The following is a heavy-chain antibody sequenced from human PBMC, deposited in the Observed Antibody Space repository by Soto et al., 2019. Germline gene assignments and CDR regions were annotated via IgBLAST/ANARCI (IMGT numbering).Heavy chain of an antibody. CDR1: GGSMNNYN. CDR2: ISHTGTT. D-gene: IGHD3-10*01. CDR3: ARPTGPYVVSGSLLH. J-gene: IGHJ4*02. Sequence: SETLSLTCTVSGGSMNNYNWNWIRQPPGKGLEWIAYISHTGTTNYNPSLRSRVTISVDTPKNQFSLKLSSVTAADTAVYYCARPTGPYVVSGSLLHWGRGTLVTVSS. V-gene: IGHV4-59*01.